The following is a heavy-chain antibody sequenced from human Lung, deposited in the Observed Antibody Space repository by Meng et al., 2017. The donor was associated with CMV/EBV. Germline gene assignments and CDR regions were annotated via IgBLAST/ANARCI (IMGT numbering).Heavy chain of an antibody. Sequence: SCAASGFTFSSYSMNWVRQAPGKGLEWVTSISSSSSYIYYADSVKGRFTISRDNAKNSLYLQMNSLRAEDTSVYYCAGDYGNDYWGQGTLVTVSS. D-gene: IGHD4-17*01. CDR3: AGDYGNDY. CDR2: ISSSSSYI. J-gene: IGHJ4*02. V-gene: IGHV3-21*01. CDR1: GFTFSSYS.